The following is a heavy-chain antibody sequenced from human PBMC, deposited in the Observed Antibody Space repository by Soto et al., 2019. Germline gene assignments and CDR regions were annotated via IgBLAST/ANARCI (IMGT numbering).Heavy chain of an antibody. CDR1: GFTFSSYW. CDR3: ARDPYYYDSRGVDY. V-gene: IGHV3-7*03. Sequence: GGSLRLSCAASGFTFSSYWMSWVRQAPGKGLEWVANIKQDGSEKYYVDSVKGRFTISRDNAKNSLYLQMNSLRAEDTAVYYCARDPYYYDSRGVDYWGQGTLVTVSS. D-gene: IGHD3-22*01. CDR2: IKQDGSEK. J-gene: IGHJ4*02.